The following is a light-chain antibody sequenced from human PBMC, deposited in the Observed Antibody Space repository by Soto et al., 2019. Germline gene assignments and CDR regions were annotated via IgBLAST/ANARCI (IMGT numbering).Light chain of an antibody. CDR1: QSISFY. V-gene: IGKV1-39*01. CDR3: QQSYSVPPLT. Sequence: DLQMTQSPSSLSASVGDRVTITCRASQSISFYLNWYQQKPGKAPKLLIYAASNLQSAVPSRFSGSGSGTDFTLTINSLQPEDFATYYCQQSYSVPPLTFGGGTKVEIK. J-gene: IGKJ4*01. CDR2: AAS.